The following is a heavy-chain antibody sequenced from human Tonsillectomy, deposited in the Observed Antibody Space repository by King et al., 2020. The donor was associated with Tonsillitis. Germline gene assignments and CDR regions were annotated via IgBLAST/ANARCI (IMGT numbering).Heavy chain of an antibody. J-gene: IGHJ6*02. Sequence: VQLVESGGGVVQPGRSLRLSCEASGFTFSSYGMHWVRQAPGKGLEWAAVISFDGTNKYYADSVKGRFTISRDNSKNTMYLQMNRLRAEDTSVYYCAKDFTAPGLYGMDVWGQGTTVTVSS. CDR1: GFTFSSYG. CDR3: AKDFTAPGLYGMDV. D-gene: IGHD1-14*01. CDR2: ISFDGTNK. V-gene: IGHV3-30*18.